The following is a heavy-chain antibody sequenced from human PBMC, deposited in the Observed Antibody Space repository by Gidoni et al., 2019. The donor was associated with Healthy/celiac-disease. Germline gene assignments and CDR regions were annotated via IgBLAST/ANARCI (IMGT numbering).Heavy chain of an antibody. D-gene: IGHD6-6*01. Sequence: EVQLVESGGGLVQPGGSLRLSCSASGFPFSSYAMHWVRQAPGKGLEYVSAISSNGGSTYYADSVKGRFTISRDNSKNTLYLQMSSLRAEDTAVYYCVKDIAEYSSSLYFDYWGQGTLVTVSS. CDR2: ISSNGGST. CDR1: GFPFSSYA. CDR3: VKDIAEYSSSLYFDY. J-gene: IGHJ4*02. V-gene: IGHV3-64D*06.